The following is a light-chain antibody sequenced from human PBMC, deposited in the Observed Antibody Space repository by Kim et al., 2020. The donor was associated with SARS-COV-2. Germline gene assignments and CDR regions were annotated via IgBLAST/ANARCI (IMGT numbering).Light chain of an antibody. J-gene: IGKJ4*01. V-gene: IGKV1-39*01. CDR2: AAS. CDR1: QSISTY. Sequence: LSASVGDRVTSTCRTSQSISTYLNWYQHKPGKAPKLLIYAASTLESGVPSRFSGSGSETDFTLTIDSLQPEDFATYYCQLSYTTPAFGGGTKLEI. CDR3: QLSYTTPA.